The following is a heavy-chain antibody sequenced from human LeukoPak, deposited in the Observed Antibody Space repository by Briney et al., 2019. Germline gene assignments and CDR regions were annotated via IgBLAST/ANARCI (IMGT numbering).Heavy chain of an antibody. Sequence: GGSLRLSCAASGFTFSSYSMNWVRQAPGKGLEWVSSISSSSSYIYYADSVKGRFTISRDNAKNSLYLQMNSLRAEDTAVYYCAREPVPADLPGDAFDIWGQGTMVTVSS. CDR1: GFTFSSYS. CDR3: AREPVPADLPGDAFDI. J-gene: IGHJ3*02. V-gene: IGHV3-21*01. D-gene: IGHD2-2*02. CDR2: ISSSSSYI.